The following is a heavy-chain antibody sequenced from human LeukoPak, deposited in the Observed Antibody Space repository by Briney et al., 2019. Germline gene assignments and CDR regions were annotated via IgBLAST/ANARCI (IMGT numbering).Heavy chain of an antibody. CDR2: ISGSGGST. CDR3: AKDRGGIYYDSSGYYYFDY. D-gene: IGHD3-22*01. CDR1: GFTFDDHA. V-gene: IGHV3-23*01. Sequence: GGSLRLSCAASGFTFDDHAMHWVRQAPGKGLEWVSAISGSGGSTYYADSVKGRFTISRDNSKNTLYLQMNSLRAEDTAVYYCAKDRGGIYYDSSGYYYFDYWGQGTLVTVSS. J-gene: IGHJ4*02.